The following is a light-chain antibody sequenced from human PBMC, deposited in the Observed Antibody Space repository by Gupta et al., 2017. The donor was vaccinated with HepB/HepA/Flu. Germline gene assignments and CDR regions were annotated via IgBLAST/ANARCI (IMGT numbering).Light chain of an antibody. CDR3: SPYAGSNCV. J-gene: IGLJ3*02. V-gene: IGLV2-11*01. Sequence: QSALTQPRSVAWSPGQSVTISCTATSSDVGAYNFVSWYQQHPGQATNLMIYDISKRPSGAPDLSSCSTSSTTASTIIDGLQAEEDEYYYDSPYAGSNCVFGGGTKLTVL. CDR1: SSDVGAYNF. CDR2: DIS.